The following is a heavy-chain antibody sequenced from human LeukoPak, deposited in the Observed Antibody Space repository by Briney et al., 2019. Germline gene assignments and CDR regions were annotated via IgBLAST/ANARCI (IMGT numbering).Heavy chain of an antibody. D-gene: IGHD3-3*01. V-gene: IGHV4-30-2*01. CDR1: GGSVRSYY. CDR3: ARNSNTYYDFWSGIDYYGMDV. J-gene: IGHJ6*02. Sequence: SETLSLTCTVSGGSVRSYYWSWIRQPPGKGLEWLGYIYHSGSTYYNPSLKSRVTISVDRSKNQFSLKLSSVTAADTAVYYCARNSNTYYDFWSGIDYYGMDVWGQGTTVTVSS. CDR2: IYHSGST.